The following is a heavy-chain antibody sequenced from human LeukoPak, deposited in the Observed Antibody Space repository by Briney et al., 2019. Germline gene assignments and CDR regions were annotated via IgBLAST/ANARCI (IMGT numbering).Heavy chain of an antibody. Sequence: PGGSLRLSCAASGFTVSSKYINWVRQAPGKGLEWVSVIYGSTSADYADSAEGRFTIFRGNSMNKVYLQMNSLRAEDTAIYFCARLNFGDDYWGQGTLVAVSS. V-gene: IGHV3-66*01. D-gene: IGHD4-17*01. CDR2: IYGSTSA. J-gene: IGHJ4*02. CDR1: GFTVSSKY. CDR3: ARLNFGDDY.